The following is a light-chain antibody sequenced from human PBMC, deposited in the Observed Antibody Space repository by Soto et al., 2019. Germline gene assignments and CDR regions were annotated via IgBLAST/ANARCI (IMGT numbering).Light chain of an antibody. CDR1: QSVSSSY. Sequence: EIVLTQSPGTLSLSPGERATLSCRASQSVSSSYLAWYQQKPGQAPRLLIYGASSRATGIPDRFSGSGSGTDFTLTISRLEPEDFAVYYSQQYGSSPPCTFGQWTKLEIK. V-gene: IGKV3-20*01. CDR3: QQYGSSPPCT. J-gene: IGKJ2*02. CDR2: GAS.